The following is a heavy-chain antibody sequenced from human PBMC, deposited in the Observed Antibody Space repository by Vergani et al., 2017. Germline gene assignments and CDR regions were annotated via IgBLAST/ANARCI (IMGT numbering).Heavy chain of an antibody. CDR1: GGSIRSGGYY. D-gene: IGHD3-3*01. CDR3: AREPYEFWRSYRMGYYFDY. V-gene: IGHV4-31*03. J-gene: IGHJ4*02. CDR2: IYYSGST. Sequence: QVQLQESGPGLVKPSQTLSLTCTVSGGSIRSGGYYWSWIRPHPGQGLEWLGCIYYSGSTYYNLSIKSRVTISVDTSKNQFSLKLSSVTAADKAVYYCAREPYEFWRSYRMGYYFDYWGQGTLVTVSS.